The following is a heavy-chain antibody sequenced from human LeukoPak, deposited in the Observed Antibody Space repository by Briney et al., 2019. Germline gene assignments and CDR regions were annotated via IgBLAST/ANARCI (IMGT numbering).Heavy chain of an antibody. J-gene: IGHJ6*02. Sequence: SETLSLTCAVSGGSISSSNWWSWVRQPPGKGLEWIGEIYHSGSTNYNPSLKSRVTISVDTSKNQFSLKLSSVTAADTAVYYCRSYYYYGMDVWGQGTTVTVSS. V-gene: IGHV4-4*02. CDR2: IYHSGST. CDR3: RSYYYYGMDV. CDR1: GGSISSSNW.